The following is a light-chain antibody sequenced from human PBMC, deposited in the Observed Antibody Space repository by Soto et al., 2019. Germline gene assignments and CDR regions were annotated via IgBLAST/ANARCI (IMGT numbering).Light chain of an antibody. J-gene: IGLJ1*01. CDR3: CSLTTSHTYV. Sequence: QSVLTQPASVSGSPGQSITISCIGTSSGIGHYDYVSWYQQHPGKAPKLMIYHVTYRPSGVSNRYSGSKSGNSAPLTISGLQADDEADYYCCSLTTSHTYVFGSGTKVTVL. CDR1: SSGIGHYDY. V-gene: IGLV2-14*03. CDR2: HVT.